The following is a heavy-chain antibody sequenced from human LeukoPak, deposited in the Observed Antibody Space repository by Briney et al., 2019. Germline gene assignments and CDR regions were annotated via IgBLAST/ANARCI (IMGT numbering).Heavy chain of an antibody. V-gene: IGHV1-2*02. J-gene: IGHJ6*03. CDR1: GYTFTGYY. CDR2: INPNSGGT. D-gene: IGHD3-9*01. Sequence: GASVKVSCKASGYTFTGYYMHWVRQAPGQGLEWMGWINPNSGGTNYAQKFQGRVTMTRDTSISTAYMELSRLRSDDTAVYYCARDRGLRYFDWWKYYYYYYMDVWGKGTTVTISS. CDR3: ARDRGLRYFDWWKYYYYYYMDV.